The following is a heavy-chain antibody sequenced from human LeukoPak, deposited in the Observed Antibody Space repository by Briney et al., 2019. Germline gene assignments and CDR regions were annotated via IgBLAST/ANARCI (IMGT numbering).Heavy chain of an antibody. J-gene: IGHJ4*02. CDR3: AKDRYCSGGSCYGDVDY. D-gene: IGHD2-15*01. CDR1: GFTFSDYY. V-gene: IGHV3-23*01. CDR2: ISGSGGST. Sequence: GGSLRLSCAASGFTFSDYYMSWIRQAPGKGLEWVSAISGSGGSTYYADSVKGRFTISRDNSKNTLYLQMNSLRAEDTAVYYCAKDRYCSGGSCYGDVDYWGQGTLVTVSS.